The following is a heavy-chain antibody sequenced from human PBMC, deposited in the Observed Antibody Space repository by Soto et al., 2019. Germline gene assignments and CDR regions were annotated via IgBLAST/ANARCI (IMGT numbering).Heavy chain of an antibody. CDR2: TYYRSKWYN. CDR1: GDSVSSNSAA. Sequence: QVQLQQSGPGLVKPSQTLSLTCAISGDSVSSNSAAWNWIRQSPLRGLEWLGRTYYRSKWYNDYAVTVNSRRTINPATAKNHCSLRLNSVTPEDTAVYYCPRANSALGTGRGGYGMDVWGQGTTVTVSS. D-gene: IGHD6-13*01. V-gene: IGHV6-1*01. CDR3: PRANSALGTGRGGYGMDV. J-gene: IGHJ6*02.